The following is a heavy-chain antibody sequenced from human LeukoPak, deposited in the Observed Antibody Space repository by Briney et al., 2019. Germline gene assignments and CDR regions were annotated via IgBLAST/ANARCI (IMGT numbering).Heavy chain of an antibody. CDR2: IRYDGSNK. Sequence: GGSLRLSCAASGFTFSSYGMHWVRQAPGKGLEWVAFIRYDGSNKYYADSVKGRFTISRDNSKNTLYLQMNSLRAEDTAVYYCAKDLAVPAAIGGPFDYWGQGTLVTVSS. J-gene: IGHJ4*02. V-gene: IGHV3-30*02. CDR3: AKDLAVPAAIGGPFDY. D-gene: IGHD2-2*01. CDR1: GFTFSSYG.